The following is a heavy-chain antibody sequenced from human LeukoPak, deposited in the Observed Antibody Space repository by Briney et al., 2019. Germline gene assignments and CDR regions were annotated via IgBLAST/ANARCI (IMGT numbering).Heavy chain of an antibody. Sequence: PSETLSLSCTVSGGSISGNYWNWIRQPPGKGLEWIWYISYSGALKYNPSLKSRVTISLETSKNWLSLRLSSVTAADTAVYYWARGDEYTSGLFDPWGQGTLVTVSS. CDR2: ISYSGAL. V-gene: IGHV4-59*01. CDR1: GGSISGNY. D-gene: IGHD6-25*01. J-gene: IGHJ5*02. CDR3: ARGDEYTSGLFDP.